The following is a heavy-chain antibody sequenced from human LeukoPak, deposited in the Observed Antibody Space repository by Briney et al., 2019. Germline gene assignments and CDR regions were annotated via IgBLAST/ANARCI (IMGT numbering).Heavy chain of an antibody. CDR1: SFTFSSYS. Sequence: PGGSLRLSCAASSFTFSSYSMNWVRQAPGKGLEWVSSISSSSTYKYYADSLKGRFTISRDNAKNSLYLQMNSLRAEDTAVYYCARVLGIFGVVGVDYWGQGTLVTVSS. V-gene: IGHV3-21*01. J-gene: IGHJ4*02. CDR2: ISSSSTYK. D-gene: IGHD3-3*01. CDR3: ARVLGIFGVVGVDY.